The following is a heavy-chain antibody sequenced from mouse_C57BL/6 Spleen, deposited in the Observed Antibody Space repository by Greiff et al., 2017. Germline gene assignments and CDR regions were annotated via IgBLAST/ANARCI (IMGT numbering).Heavy chain of an antibody. J-gene: IGHJ1*03. CDR2: IDPSDSET. D-gene: IGHD2-1*01. V-gene: IGHV1-52*01. CDR3: ARGGLYYGNYGYFDV. Sequence: QVQLQQPGAELVRPGSSVKLSCKASGYTFTSYWMHWVKQRPIQGLEWIGNIDPSDSETHYNQKFKDKATLTVDKSSSTAYMQLSSLTSEDSAVYYCARGGLYYGNYGYFDVWGTGTTVTVSS. CDR1: GYTFTSYW.